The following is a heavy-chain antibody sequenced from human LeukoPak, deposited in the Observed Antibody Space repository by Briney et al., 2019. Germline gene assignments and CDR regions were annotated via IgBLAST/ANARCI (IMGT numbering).Heavy chain of an antibody. CDR1: GGSINSDDYY. CDR2: IYSRGST. J-gene: IGHJ3*01. V-gene: IGHV4-30-4*01. D-gene: IGHD2-15*01. Sequence: PSQTLSLTCTVSGGSINSDDYYWSWIRQPPGKGLEWMGYIYSRGSTYYNPSLKSRVTISLDTSRNQFSLRLSSVTAADTAMYYCARDCSGGSCYDALDAWGQGTMVTVSS. CDR3: ARDCSGGSCYDALDA.